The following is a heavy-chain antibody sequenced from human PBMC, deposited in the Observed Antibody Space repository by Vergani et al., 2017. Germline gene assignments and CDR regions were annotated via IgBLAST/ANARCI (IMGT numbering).Heavy chain of an antibody. J-gene: IGHJ3*02. Sequence: QVQLQESGPGLVKPSQTLSLTCPVSGGSISSGGYYWSWIRQHPGKGLEWIGYIYYSGSTYYNPSLKSRVTISVDTSKNQFSLKLSSVTAADPAVYYCARDIEWGGDAFDIWGQGTMVTVSS. V-gene: IGHV4-31*03. D-gene: IGHD3-16*01. CDR2: IYYSGST. CDR1: GGSISSGGYY. CDR3: ARDIEWGGDAFDI.